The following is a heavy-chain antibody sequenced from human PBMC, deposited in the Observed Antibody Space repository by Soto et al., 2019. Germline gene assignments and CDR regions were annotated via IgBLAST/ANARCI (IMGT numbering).Heavy chain of an antibody. Sequence: SQTLSLTCAISGDSVSSSRAAWNWIRQSPSRGLEWLGRTYYRSKWYDDYAVSVKGRISINPDTSKNQFSLHLSSVTPEDTAVYFCTLEGAASTDHGGNIDLWGPGTLVTVSS. J-gene: IGHJ5*02. CDR3: TLEGAASTDHGGNIDL. D-gene: IGHD2-15*01. CDR2: TYYRSKWYD. CDR1: GDSVSSSRAA. V-gene: IGHV6-1*01.